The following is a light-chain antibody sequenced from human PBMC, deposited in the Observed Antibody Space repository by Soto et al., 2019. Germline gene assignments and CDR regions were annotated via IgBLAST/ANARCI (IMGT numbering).Light chain of an antibody. CDR3: QQNGSAPIT. Sequence: EIVLTQSPGTLSLSPGERATLSCRASQRVSSSYLAWYQQKPGQAPSLLMYGASSRATGIPDRFSGSGSGTDFTLTISRLEPEDFAVYYCQQNGSAPITFGQGTRLEIK. V-gene: IGKV3-20*01. J-gene: IGKJ5*01. CDR1: QRVSSSY. CDR2: GAS.